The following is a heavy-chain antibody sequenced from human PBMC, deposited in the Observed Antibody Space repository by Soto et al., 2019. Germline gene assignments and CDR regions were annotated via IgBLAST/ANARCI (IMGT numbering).Heavy chain of an antibody. CDR1: GYSFTSYW. Sequence: GESLKISCKASGYSFTSYWIGWVRQVPGKGLQWLGIIYPGDSGTRYSPSFEGQVTMSVDKSVNIAYLQWTSLRASDSGIYYCARHPTYTTGWYVDLWGQGSLVTVSS. V-gene: IGHV5-51*01. D-gene: IGHD1-1*01. CDR3: ARHPTYTTGWYVDL. CDR2: IYPGDSGT. J-gene: IGHJ5*02.